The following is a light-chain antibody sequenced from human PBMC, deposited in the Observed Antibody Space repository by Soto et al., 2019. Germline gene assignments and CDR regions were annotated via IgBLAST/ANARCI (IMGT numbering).Light chain of an antibody. J-gene: IGLJ1*01. V-gene: IGLV2-23*01. CDR2: EDT. CDR3: CSFAGGPYV. Sequence: QSALTQPASVSGSPGQSITISCTGTNSDVGNYNLVSWYQQHPGKAPTLMIFEDTKRPSGVSNRFSGSRSGNTASLTISGLQAEDEADYYCCSFAGGPYVFGTGTKVTVL. CDR1: NSDVGNYNL.